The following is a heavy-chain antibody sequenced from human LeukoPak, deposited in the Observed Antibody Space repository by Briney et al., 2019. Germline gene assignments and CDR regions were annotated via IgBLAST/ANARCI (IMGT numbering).Heavy chain of an antibody. V-gene: IGHV4-61*02. D-gene: IGHD5-18*01. Sequence: SETLSLTCTVSGGSIGSGSYSWSWIRQPAGKGLEWIGRINTSGSTNYNPSLKSRVTISVDTSKNQFSLKLNSVTAADTAVYYCARDTTAMALDVWGKGTTVTVSS. J-gene: IGHJ6*04. CDR1: GGSIGSGSYS. CDR3: ARDTTAMALDV. CDR2: INTSGST.